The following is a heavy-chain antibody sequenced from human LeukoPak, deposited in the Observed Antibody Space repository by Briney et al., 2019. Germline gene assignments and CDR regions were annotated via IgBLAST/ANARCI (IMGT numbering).Heavy chain of an antibody. D-gene: IGHD2-21*01. CDR1: GFTFSNYG. J-gene: IGHJ4*02. CDR2: IGSNGRSQ. Sequence: PGGSLRLSCAASGFTFSNYGMHWVRQAPGKGLEWVAVIGSNGRSQYYADSVKGRFTISRDNSKETLFLQMNSLRAEDTALYYCAKEVTPHIGPYCANGGQGTLLTVSS. CDR3: AKEVTPHIGPYCAN. V-gene: IGHV3-33*06.